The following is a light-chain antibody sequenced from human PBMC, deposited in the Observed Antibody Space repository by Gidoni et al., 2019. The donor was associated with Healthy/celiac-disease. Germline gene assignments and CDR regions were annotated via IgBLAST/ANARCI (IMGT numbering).Light chain of an antibody. CDR3: QQYDNLPLT. CDR2: DAS. J-gene: IGKJ4*01. Sequence: DIQLTQSPSSLSASVGDRVTITCQASQDISNYLNWYQQKPGKAPKLLIYDASNLETGVPSRFSGSGSGTDFTFTISSLKPEDIETYYCQQYDNLPLTCGGGTKVEIK. CDR1: QDISNY. V-gene: IGKV1-33*01.